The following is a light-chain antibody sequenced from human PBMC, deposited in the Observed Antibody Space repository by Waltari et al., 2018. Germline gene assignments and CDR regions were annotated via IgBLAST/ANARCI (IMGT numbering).Light chain of an antibody. CDR1: QSISSW. CDR3: QQYNSYSLT. CDR2: KAS. J-gene: IGKJ4*01. V-gene: IGKV1-5*03. Sequence: DIQMTQSPSTLSASVGDRITITCRASQSISSWLAWYQQKPGKAPKLLIYKASSLESGVPSRFSGSGSGTEFTLTISSLQPDDFATYYCQQYNSYSLTFGGGTKVEIK.